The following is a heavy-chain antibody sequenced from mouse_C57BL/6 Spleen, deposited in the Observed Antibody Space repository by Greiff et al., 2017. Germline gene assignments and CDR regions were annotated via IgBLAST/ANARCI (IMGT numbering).Heavy chain of an antibody. CDR2: IDPSDSYT. CDR3: GRGVVYDYDGFAY. D-gene: IGHD2-4*01. Sequence: QVQLQQPGAELVRPGTSVKLSCKASGYTFTSYWMHWVKQRPGQGLEWIGVIDPSDSYTNYNEKFKGKATLTVDTSSSTAYMQLSSLTSEDSAVYGGGRGVVYDYDGFAYWGQGTLVTVSA. J-gene: IGHJ3*01. V-gene: IGHV1-59*01. CDR1: GYTFTSYW.